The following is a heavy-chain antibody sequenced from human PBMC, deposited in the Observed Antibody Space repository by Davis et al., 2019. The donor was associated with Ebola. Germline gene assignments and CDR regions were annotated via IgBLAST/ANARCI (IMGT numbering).Heavy chain of an antibody. J-gene: IGHJ4*02. Sequence: GESLKISCVDLGCRLSIRYMTWVRQAPGKGLEWVSLIYGGANIYYADSVQGRFTISRDNSKNTLYLQMNSLRAEDTAVYYCARGVVGVIPSDYWGQGTLVTVSS. CDR2: IYGGANI. CDR1: GCRLSIRY. V-gene: IGHV3-53*01. D-gene: IGHD3-10*01. CDR3: ARGVVGVIPSDY.